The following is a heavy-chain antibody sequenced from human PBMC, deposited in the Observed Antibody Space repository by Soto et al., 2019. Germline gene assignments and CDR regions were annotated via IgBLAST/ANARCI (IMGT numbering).Heavy chain of an antibody. D-gene: IGHD3-3*01. J-gene: IGHJ4*02. Sequence: QVQLVQSGAEVKKPGASVKVSCKASGYTFTSYAMHWVRQAPGQRLEWMGWINAGNGNTKYSQKFQGRVTITRDTSASTAYMELSSLRSEETAVYYCARGESFQLLAHYWGQGTLVTVSS. CDR2: INAGNGNT. CDR3: ARGESFQLLAHY. CDR1: GYTFTSYA. V-gene: IGHV1-3*01.